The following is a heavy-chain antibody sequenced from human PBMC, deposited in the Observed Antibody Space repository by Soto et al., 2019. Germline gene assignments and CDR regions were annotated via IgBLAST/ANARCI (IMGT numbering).Heavy chain of an antibody. J-gene: IGHJ6*02. V-gene: IGHV1-69*01. D-gene: IGHD5-12*01. CDR3: ASRASVATPVYYYYGMDV. Sequence: QVQLVQSGAEVKKPGSSVKVSCKASGGTFSSCAISWVRQAPGQGLEWMGGIIPIFGTANYAQKFQGRVTITADESTSTAYMELSSLRSEDTAVYYCASRASVATPVYYYYGMDVWGQGTTVTVSS. CDR2: IIPIFGTA. CDR1: GGTFSSCA.